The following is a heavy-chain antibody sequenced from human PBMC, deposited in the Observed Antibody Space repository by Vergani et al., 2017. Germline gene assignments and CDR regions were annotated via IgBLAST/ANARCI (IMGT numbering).Heavy chain of an antibody. CDR3: ARDSPRVYGDFLYYFDY. J-gene: IGHJ4*02. V-gene: IGHV3-30*04. D-gene: IGHD4-17*01. CDR2: ISYDGSNE. Sequence: QVQLVESGGGVVQPGRSLRLSCAASGFTFSSHAMHWVRQAPGKGLEWVAIISYDGSNEYYADSVKGRFTISRDNSINTLYLQMNSLRPEGTAVYYCARDSPRVYGDFLYYFDYWGQGTLVTVSS. CDR1: GFTFSSHA.